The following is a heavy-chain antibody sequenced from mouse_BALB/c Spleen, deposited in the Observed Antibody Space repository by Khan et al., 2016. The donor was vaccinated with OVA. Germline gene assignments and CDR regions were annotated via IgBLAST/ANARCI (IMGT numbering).Heavy chain of an antibody. V-gene: IGHV1-80*01. CDR2: IYPGDGNT. J-gene: IGHJ2*01. CDR3: ARDGNLDY. Sequence: QVRLQQSGPELVKPGASVKISCKTSGFTFTNSWINWVKQSPGQGLEWIGRIYPGDGNTYYNGKFRGKASLTADTSSSTAHMQLSSLTSVDSAVYLSARDGNLDYWGQGTTLTVSS. D-gene: IGHD2-1*01. CDR1: GFTFTNSW.